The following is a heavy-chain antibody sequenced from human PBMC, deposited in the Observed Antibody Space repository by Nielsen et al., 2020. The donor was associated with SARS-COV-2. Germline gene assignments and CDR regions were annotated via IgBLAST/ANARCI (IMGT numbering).Heavy chain of an antibody. CDR2: INPNSGGT. J-gene: IGHJ6*02. CDR1: GFTFSSYG. V-gene: IGHV1-2*04. Sequence: GESLKISCAASGFTFSSYGMHWVRQAPGQGLEWMGWINPNSGGTNYAQKFQGWVTMTRDTSISTAYMELSRLRSDDTAVYYCARDMTTGSNGMDVWGQGTTVTVSS. D-gene: IGHD4-17*01. CDR3: ARDMTTGSNGMDV.